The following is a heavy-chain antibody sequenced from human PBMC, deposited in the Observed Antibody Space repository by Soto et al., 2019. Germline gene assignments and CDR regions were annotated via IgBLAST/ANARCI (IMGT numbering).Heavy chain of an antibody. CDR2: IYYSGST. CDR1: GGSTSSYY. V-gene: IGHV4-59*08. CDR3: ARRWGDAFDI. D-gene: IGHD3-16*01. J-gene: IGHJ3*02. Sequence: PSETLSLTCTVSGGSTSSYYWSWIRQPPGKGLEWIGYIYYSGSTNYNPSLKSRVTISVDTSKNQFSLKLSSVTAADTAVYYCARRWGDAFDIWGQGTMVTVSS.